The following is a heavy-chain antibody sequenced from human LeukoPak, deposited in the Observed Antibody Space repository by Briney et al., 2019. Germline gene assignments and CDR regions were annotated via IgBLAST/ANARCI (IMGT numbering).Heavy chain of an antibody. CDR2: INHSGST. D-gene: IGHD2-2*02. CDR1: GGSISSSSYY. CDR3: ARGRPGYCSSTSCYTSDY. V-gene: IGHV4-39*07. Sequence: SETLSLTCTVSGGSISSSSYYWSWIRQPPGKGLEWIGEINHSGSTNYNPSLKSRVTISVDTSKNQFSLKLSSVTAADTAVYYCARGRPGYCSSTSCYTSDYWGQGTLVTVSS. J-gene: IGHJ4*02.